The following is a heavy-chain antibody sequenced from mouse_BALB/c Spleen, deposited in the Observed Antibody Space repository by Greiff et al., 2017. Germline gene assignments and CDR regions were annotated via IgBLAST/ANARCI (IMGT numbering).Heavy chain of an antibody. D-gene: IGHD1-2*01. CDR3: ARHYYGYYFDY. J-gene: IGHJ2*01. Sequence: EVQGVESGGGLVKPGGSLKLSCAASGFAFSSYDMSWVRRTPEKRLEWVAYISSGGGSTYYPDTVKGRFTISRDNAKNTLYLQMSSLKSEDTAMYYCARHYYGYYFDYWGQGTTLTVSS. CDR2: ISSGGGST. CDR1: GFAFSSYD. V-gene: IGHV5-12-1*01.